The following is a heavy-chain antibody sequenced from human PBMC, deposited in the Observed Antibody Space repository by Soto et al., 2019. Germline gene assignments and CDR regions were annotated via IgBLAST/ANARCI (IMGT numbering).Heavy chain of an antibody. J-gene: IGHJ6*02. D-gene: IGHD3-22*01. CDR2: INPSGGST. Sequence: QVQLVQSGAEVKKPGASVKVSCKASGYTFTSYYMHWVRQAPGQGLEWMGIINPSGGSTSYAQKFQGRVTMTRDTCTSTVYMELSSLRSEDTAVYYCATAMIVVVIDYYYYGMDVWGQGTTVTVSS. CDR1: GYTFTSYY. CDR3: ATAMIVVVIDYYYYGMDV. V-gene: IGHV1-46*01.